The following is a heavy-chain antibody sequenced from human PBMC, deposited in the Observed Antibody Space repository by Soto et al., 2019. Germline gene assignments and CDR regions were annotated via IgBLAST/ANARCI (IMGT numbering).Heavy chain of an antibody. CDR2: INPNNGNT. CDR1: GYTFTSYG. Sequence: ASVKVSCKASGYTFTSYGISWVRQAPGQGLEWMGWINPNNGNTNYAQKFQGRVTMTRDTSISTAYMELSRLRSDDTAVYYCARNYDSSGYHLLYDYWGQGTLVTVSS. CDR3: ARNYDSSGYHLLYDY. V-gene: IGHV1-18*01. J-gene: IGHJ4*02. D-gene: IGHD3-22*01.